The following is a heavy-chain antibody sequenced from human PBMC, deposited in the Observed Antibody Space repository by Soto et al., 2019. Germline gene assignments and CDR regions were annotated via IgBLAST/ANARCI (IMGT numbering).Heavy chain of an antibody. CDR3: ARGIRYGAYSRWFDP. Sequence: SVKVSCKASRYTFACNDIYWVRHSTGQGLEYLGWMNPNSGNTAYVQKFQGRVTMTWDTSITTAYMELSSLRSEDTAVYFCARGIRYGAYSRWFDPWGQGTLVTVSS. J-gene: IGHJ5*02. D-gene: IGHD4-17*01. CDR2: MNPNSGNT. V-gene: IGHV1-8*01. CDR1: RYTFACND.